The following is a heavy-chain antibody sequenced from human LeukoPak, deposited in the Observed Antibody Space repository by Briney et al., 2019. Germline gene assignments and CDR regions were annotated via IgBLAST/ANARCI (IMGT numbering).Heavy chain of an antibody. D-gene: IGHD6-13*01. J-gene: IGHJ4*02. V-gene: IGHV3-13*01. CDR1: GFTFSSYD. CDR2: IGTAGDT. CDR3: ARSWSSSSWYYFDY. Sequence: GGSLRLSCAASGFTFSSYDMHWVRQATGKGLEWVSAIGTAGDTYYPGSVKGRFTISRENAKSSLYLQMNSLRAGDTAVYYCARSWSSSSWYYFDYWGQGTLVTVSS.